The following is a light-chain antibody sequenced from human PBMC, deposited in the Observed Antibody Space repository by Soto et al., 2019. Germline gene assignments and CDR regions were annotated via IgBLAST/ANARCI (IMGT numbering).Light chain of an antibody. CDR3: QKYNNCTT. CDR2: GAS. J-gene: IGKJ3*01. V-gene: IGKV3-15*01. CDR1: QSVSSN. Sequence: EIVMTQSPATLSVSPGERATLSCRASQSVSSNLAWYQQKPGQAPRLLIYGASTRATGIPARFSGRGSGTEITLTINSMQFNDFAVNNCQKYNNCTTFGPGTKVDIK.